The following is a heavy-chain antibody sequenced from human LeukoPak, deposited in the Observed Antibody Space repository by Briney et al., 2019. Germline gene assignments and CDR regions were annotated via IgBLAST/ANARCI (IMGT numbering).Heavy chain of an antibody. CDR3: ARVEIYYDSSGYPYPSAFDI. V-gene: IGHV1-3*01. J-gene: IGHJ3*02. Sequence: ASVKVSCKASGYTFTSYAMHWVRQAPGQRLEWMGWINAGNGNTKYSQKFQGRVSITRDTSASTAYMELSSLRSEDTAVYYCARVEIYYDSSGYPYPSAFDIWGQGTMVTVSS. CDR2: INAGNGNT. D-gene: IGHD3-22*01. CDR1: GYTFTSYA.